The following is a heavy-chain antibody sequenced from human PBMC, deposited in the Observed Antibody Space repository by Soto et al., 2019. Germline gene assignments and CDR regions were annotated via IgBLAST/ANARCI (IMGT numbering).Heavy chain of an antibody. D-gene: IGHD3-10*01. CDR2: IYYSGST. Sequence: QLQLQESGPGLVQPSETLSLTCTVSGGSISSGSYYWGWIRQPPGKGLEWIGSIYYSGSTYYNPSLKSRVTISVDTSKNQFSLKLSSVTAADTAVFYCARQSVGASGTYGVGDWGQGALVTVSS. V-gene: IGHV4-39*01. CDR3: ARQSVGASGTYGVGD. J-gene: IGHJ4*02. CDR1: GGSISSGSYY.